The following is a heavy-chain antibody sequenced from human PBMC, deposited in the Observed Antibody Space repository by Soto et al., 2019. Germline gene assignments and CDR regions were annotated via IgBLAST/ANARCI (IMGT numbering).Heavy chain of an antibody. D-gene: IGHD1-26*01. Sequence: QVQLVESGGGVVQPGRSLRLSCAASGFTFNSYGMHWVRQGPGNGLEWVAFISYDSTKTYYADSVKGRFTISRDNSNSALYVQMNSVTGEDTAVYYCARTRSAWSDFHYYSLDVWGQETTVTVSS. CDR2: ISYDSTKT. V-gene: IGHV3-30*03. CDR3: ARTRSAWSDFHYYSLDV. CDR1: GFTFNSYG. J-gene: IGHJ6*02.